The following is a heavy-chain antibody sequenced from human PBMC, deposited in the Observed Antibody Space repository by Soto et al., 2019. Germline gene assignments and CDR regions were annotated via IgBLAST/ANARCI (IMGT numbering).Heavy chain of an antibody. Sequence: ESGPTLVNPTQTLTLTCTFSGFPLSTSGMCVSWIRQPPGKALEWLALIDWDDDKYYSTSLKTRLTISKDTSKNQVVLTMTNMDPVDTATYYCARSTVAGTYYGMDVWGQGTTVTVSS. J-gene: IGHJ6*02. CDR1: GFPLSTSGMC. CDR3: ARSTVAGTYYGMDV. D-gene: IGHD6-13*01. V-gene: IGHV2-70*01. CDR2: IDWDDDK.